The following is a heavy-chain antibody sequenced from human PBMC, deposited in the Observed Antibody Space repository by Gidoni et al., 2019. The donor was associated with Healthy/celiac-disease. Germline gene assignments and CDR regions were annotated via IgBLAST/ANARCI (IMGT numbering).Heavy chain of an antibody. V-gene: IGHV1-18*01. CDR2: ISAYNGNT. J-gene: IGHJ6*03. CDR1: GYTFTSYG. CDR3: ARGASEVPAAITYYYYYMDV. Sequence: QVQLVQSGAEVKKPGASVKVSCKASGYTFTSYGISWVRQAPGQGLEWMGWISAYNGNTNYAQKLQGRVTRTTDTSTSTAYMELRSLRSDDTAVYYCARGASEVPAAITYYYYYMDVWGKGTTVTVSS. D-gene: IGHD2-2*02.